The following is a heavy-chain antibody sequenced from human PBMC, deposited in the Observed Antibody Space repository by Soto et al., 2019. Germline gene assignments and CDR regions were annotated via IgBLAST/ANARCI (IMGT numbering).Heavy chain of an antibody. CDR2: IHYSGST. CDR3: ARLTSGWYSY. D-gene: IGHD6-19*01. J-gene: IGHJ4*02. CDR1: GGSISSYY. Sequence: SETLSLTCTVSGGSISSYYWSWIRQAPGKGLEWIGYIHYSGSTNYNPSLKSRVTISVDTSKNQYFLKVNSVTAADTAVYYCARLTSGWYSYWGQGTRVTVPS. V-gene: IGHV4-59*08.